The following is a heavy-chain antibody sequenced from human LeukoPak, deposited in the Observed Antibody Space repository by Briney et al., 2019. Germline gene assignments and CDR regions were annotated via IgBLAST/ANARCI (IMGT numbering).Heavy chain of an antibody. V-gene: IGHV4-61*08. CDR3: ARTQSQSGSYRYYFGY. D-gene: IGHD1-26*01. CDR2: IYYISNT. CDR1: GASVGSAGYH. Sequence: SETLSLTCTVSGASVGSAGYHWSWIRRPPGGGLEWIGYIYYISNTNYNPSLKSRVTMSVDPSKNQFSLKLNSVTAADTAAYYCARTQSQSGSYRYYFGYWGQGTLVTVSS. J-gene: IGHJ4*02.